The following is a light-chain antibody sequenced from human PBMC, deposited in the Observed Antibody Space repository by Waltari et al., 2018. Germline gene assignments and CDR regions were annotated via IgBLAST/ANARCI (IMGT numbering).Light chain of an antibody. CDR2: WAS. J-gene: IGKJ4*01. Sequence: DIVMTQSPDSLAVSLGERATINCKSSQSVLYSSNNKNYLALYQQKPGQPPKLLMYWASTRESGVPDRFSGSGSGTDFTLTISSLQAEDVAVYYCQQYYSTPQATFGGGTKVEIK. CDR3: QQYYSTPQAT. CDR1: QSVLYSSNNKNY. V-gene: IGKV4-1*01.